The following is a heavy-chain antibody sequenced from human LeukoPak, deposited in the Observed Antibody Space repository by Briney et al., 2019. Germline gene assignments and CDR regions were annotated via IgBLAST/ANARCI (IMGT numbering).Heavy chain of an antibody. D-gene: IGHD6-19*01. J-gene: IGHJ6*02. CDR1: GFTFSNYY. Sequence: GGSLRLSCAASGFTFSNYYMSWIRQTPGKGLEWVSYISNTGSTIYYADSVKGRFAVSRDNDKKSLYLQMNSLRAEDTAVYYCAKEAESSGWSLSYHYYYSLDAWGQGTTVTVSS. CDR3: AKEAESSGWSLSYHYYYSLDA. CDR2: ISNTGSTI. V-gene: IGHV3-11*01.